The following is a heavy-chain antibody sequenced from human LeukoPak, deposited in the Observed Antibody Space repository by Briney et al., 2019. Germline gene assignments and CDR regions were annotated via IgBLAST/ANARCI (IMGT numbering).Heavy chain of an antibody. V-gene: IGHV3-23*01. D-gene: IGHD3-22*01. CDR1: GFTFSSYA. CDR2: ISGSGGST. CDR3: AKGVNYYDSSGYYPYYFDY. Sequence: PGGSLRLSCAASGFTFSSYAMSWVRQAPGKGLEWVSAISGSGGSTYYADSVKGRFTISRDNSKNTLFLQMNSLRAEYTAVYYCAKGVNYYDSSGYYPYYFDYWGQGTLVTVSS. J-gene: IGHJ4*02.